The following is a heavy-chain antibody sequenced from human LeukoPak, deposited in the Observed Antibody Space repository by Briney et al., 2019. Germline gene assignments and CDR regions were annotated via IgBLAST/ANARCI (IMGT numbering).Heavy chain of an antibody. V-gene: IGHV4-59*12. Sequence: SETLSLTCTVSGGSISSYYWSWIRQPPGKGLEWIGYIYYSGSTNYNPSLKSRVTISVDTSKNQFSLKLSSVTAADTAVYYCARRGITMVRGVIYYYYYMDVWGKGTTVTVSS. J-gene: IGHJ6*03. CDR1: GGSISSYY. CDR2: IYYSGST. D-gene: IGHD3-10*01. CDR3: ARRGITMVRGVIYYYYYMDV.